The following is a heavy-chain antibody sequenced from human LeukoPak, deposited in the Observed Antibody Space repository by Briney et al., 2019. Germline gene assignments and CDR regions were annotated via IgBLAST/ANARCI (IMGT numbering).Heavy chain of an antibody. D-gene: IGHD3-22*01. Sequence: GGSLRLSCAASGFTFNKYWMHWARQAPGKGLVWVSRINGDGTITSYADSVKGGFTISRDNAKNTLYLQMSSLRAEDTAVYYCATGNYYDSRGYYTFGHWGQGTLVTVSS. CDR1: GFTFNKYW. V-gene: IGHV3-74*01. J-gene: IGHJ4*02. CDR2: INGDGTIT. CDR3: ATGNYYDSRGYYTFGH.